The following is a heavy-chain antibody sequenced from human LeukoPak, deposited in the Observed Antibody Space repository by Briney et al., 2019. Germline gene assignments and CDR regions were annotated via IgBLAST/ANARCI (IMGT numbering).Heavy chain of an antibody. CDR2: IYYSGST. D-gene: IGHD1-26*01. CDR3: AAAEQTIYYYGMDV. J-gene: IGHJ6*02. CDR1: GGSISSGGYY. Sequence: SETLSLTCTVSGGSISSGGYYWSWIRQHPGKGLEWIGYIYYSGSTYYNPSLKSRVTISVHTSKNQFSLKLSSVTAADTAVYYCAAAEQTIYYYGMDVWGQGTTVTVSS. V-gene: IGHV4-31*03.